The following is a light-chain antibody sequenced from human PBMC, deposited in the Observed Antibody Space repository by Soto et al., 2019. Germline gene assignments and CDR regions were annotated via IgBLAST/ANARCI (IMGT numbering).Light chain of an antibody. CDR1: SSNIGSLYD. Sequence: QSVLTQPPSVSGAPGQRVTISCTGSSSNIGSLYDVHWYQQLPGTAPKLLIYDNSNRPSGVPDRFSGSKSGTSASLAITGLQAEDEADYHCQSYDSSLSASVFGGGTKLTVL. V-gene: IGLV1-40*01. CDR2: DNS. CDR3: QSYDSSLSASV. J-gene: IGLJ2*01.